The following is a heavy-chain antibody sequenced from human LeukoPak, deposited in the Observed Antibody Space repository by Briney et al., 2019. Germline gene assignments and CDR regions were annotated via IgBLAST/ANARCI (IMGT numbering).Heavy chain of an antibody. D-gene: IGHD3-9*01. CDR3: ARVYNMLPGEIDY. Sequence: ASVKVSCKASGYTFTGYYMHWVRQAPGQGLEWMGWINPKSGGTNYAQKFQGRVTMTRHTSLSTAYMELSRLRSDDTAVYYCARVYNMLPGEIDYGGQGSLVTVSS. CDR1: GYTFTGYY. J-gene: IGHJ4*01. CDR2: INPKSGGT. V-gene: IGHV1-2*02.